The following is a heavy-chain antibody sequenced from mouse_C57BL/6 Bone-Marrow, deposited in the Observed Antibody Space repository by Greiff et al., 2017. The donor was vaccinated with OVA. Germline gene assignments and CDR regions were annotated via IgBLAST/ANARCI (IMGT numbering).Heavy chain of an antibody. D-gene: IGHD2-10*02. V-gene: IGHV3-6*01. Sequence: ESGPGLVKPSQSLSLTCSVTGYSITSGYYWNWIRQFPGNKLEWMGYISYDGSNNYNPSLKNRISITRDTSKNQFFLKLNSVTTEDTATYYCARDPSNPYYFDYWGQGTTLTVSS. CDR1: GYSITSGYY. J-gene: IGHJ2*01. CDR2: ISYDGSN. CDR3: ARDPSNPYYFDY.